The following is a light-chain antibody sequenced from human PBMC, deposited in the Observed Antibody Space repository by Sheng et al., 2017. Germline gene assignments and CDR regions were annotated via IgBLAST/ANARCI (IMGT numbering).Light chain of an antibody. CDR1: QSVSGH. CDR3: QQYGSSLPWT. Sequence: EIVLTQSPPTLSLSPGERATLSCRASQSVSGHLAWYQQKPGQPPRLLIYDASNRATGIPARFSGSGSGTDFTLTISSLEAEDFAVYYCQQYGSSLPWTFGQGTKVEIK. J-gene: IGKJ1*01. V-gene: IGKV3-11*01. CDR2: DAS.